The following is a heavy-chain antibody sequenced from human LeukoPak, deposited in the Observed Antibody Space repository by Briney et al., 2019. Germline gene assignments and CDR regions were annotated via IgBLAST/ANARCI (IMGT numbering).Heavy chain of an antibody. CDR2: INSDGSST. V-gene: IGHV3-74*01. J-gene: IGHJ4*02. Sequence: PGGSLRLSCAASGFTFSSYWMHWVRQAPGKGLVWVSRINSDGSSTSYADSVKGRFTISRDNAKNTLYLQMNSLRAEDTAVYYCARESDTVMVSGTYFDYWGQGTLVTVSS. CDR1: GFTFSSYW. D-gene: IGHD5-18*01. CDR3: ARESDTVMVSGTYFDY.